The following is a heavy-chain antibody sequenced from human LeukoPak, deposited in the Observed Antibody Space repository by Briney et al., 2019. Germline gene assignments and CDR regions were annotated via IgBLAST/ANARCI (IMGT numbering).Heavy chain of an antibody. J-gene: IGHJ4*02. CDR2: ISPYNGNT. D-gene: IGHD5-12*01. CDR1: GYTFFIYG. V-gene: IGHV1-18*01. Sequence: GASVKVSCKASGYTFFIYGISWVRQAPGQGLEWMGWISPYNGNTKTAQKLQGRVTMTTDTSTTTAYMEVRSLRSDDTAVYYCAREGYSGHDYVDGSYVAFGYWGQGTLVTVSS. CDR3: AREGYSGHDYVDGSYVAFGY.